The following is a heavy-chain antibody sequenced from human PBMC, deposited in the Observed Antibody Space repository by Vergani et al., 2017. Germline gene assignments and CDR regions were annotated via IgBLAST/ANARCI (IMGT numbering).Heavy chain of an antibody. CDR1: GGTFSSYT. CDR2: IIPILGIA. V-gene: IGHV1-69*02. CDR3: AREATVATKRSYYYGMDV. D-gene: IGHD4-17*01. Sequence: QVQLVQSGAEVKKPGSSVKVSCKASGGTFSSYTISWVRQAPGQGLEWMGRIIPILGIANYAQKFQGRVTITADKSTSTAYMELSSLRSEATAVYYCAREATVATKRSYYYGMDVWGQGTTVTVSS. J-gene: IGHJ6*01.